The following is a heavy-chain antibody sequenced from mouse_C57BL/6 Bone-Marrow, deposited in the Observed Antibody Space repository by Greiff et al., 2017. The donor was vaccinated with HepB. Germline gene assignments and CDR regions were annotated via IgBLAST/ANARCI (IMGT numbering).Heavy chain of an antibody. J-gene: IGHJ1*03. CDR3: ARGSYEGYSDFDV. CDR1: GYSITSGYY. CDR2: ISYDGSN. D-gene: IGHD2-3*01. Sequence: DVKLQESGPGLVKPSQSLSLTCSVTGYSITSGYYWNWIRQFPGNKLEWMGYISYDGSNNYNPSLKNRISITRDTSKNQFFLKLNSVTTEDTATYYCARGSYEGYSDFDVWGTGTTVTVSS. V-gene: IGHV3-6*01.